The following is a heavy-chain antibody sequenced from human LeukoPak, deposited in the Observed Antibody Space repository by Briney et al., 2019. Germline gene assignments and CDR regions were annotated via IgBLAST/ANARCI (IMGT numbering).Heavy chain of an antibody. CDR2: IYPGDSDT. Sequence: GESLKISCKGSGYSFTSYWIGWVRQMPGKGLEWMGIIYPGDSDTRYSPSFQGQVTISADKSISTAYLQWSSLKAPGTAMYYCAIIVVVPAAIGGSEYYFDYWGQGTLVTVSS. CDR1: GYSFTSYW. D-gene: IGHD2-2*01. V-gene: IGHV5-51*01. J-gene: IGHJ4*02. CDR3: AIIVVVPAAIGGSEYYFDY.